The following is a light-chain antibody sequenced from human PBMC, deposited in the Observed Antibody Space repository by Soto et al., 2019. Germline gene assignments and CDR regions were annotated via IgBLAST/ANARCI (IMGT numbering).Light chain of an antibody. J-gene: IGLJ1*01. V-gene: IGLV1-51*01. CDR1: SSNIGNNY. CDR2: DNN. CDR3: GTWDSSLSPHDV. Sequence: QSVLTQPPSVSAAPGQKVTISCSGSSSNIGNNYVSWYQQLPGTAPKLLIYDNNKRPSGIPDRFSGSKSGTSATLGITGLQTGDEADYYCGTWDSSLSPHDVFGTGTKLTVL.